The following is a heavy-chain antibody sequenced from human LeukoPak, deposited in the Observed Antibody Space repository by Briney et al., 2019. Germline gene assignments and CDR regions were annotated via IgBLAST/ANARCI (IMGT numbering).Heavy chain of an antibody. CDR1: GYTFSNYG. J-gene: IGHJ4*02. CDR2: VSGYNGNT. Sequence: ASVKVSCKASGYTFSNYGISWVRQAPGQGLEWMGWVSGYNGNTNSAQKVQGRVTMTTDTSMSTAYMELRSLGSDDTAVYWCARGPLGSGWYRFDYWGQGTLVTVSS. V-gene: IGHV1-18*01. CDR3: ARGPLGSGWYRFDY. D-gene: IGHD6-13*01.